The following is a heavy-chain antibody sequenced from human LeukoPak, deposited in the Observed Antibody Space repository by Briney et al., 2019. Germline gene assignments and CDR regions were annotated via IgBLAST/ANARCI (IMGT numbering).Heavy chain of an antibody. CDR2: IYYSGST. J-gene: IGHJ4*02. D-gene: IGHD3-3*01. Sequence: SETLSLTCTVSGGSISSGGYYWSWIRQHPGKGLEWIGYIYYSGSTYYNPSLKSRVTISVDTSKNQFSLKLSSVTAADTAVYYCARGELITIFGVVIIPPPDYWGQGTLVTVSS. CDR1: GGSISSGGYY. CDR3: ARGELITIFGVVIIPPPDY. V-gene: IGHV4-31*03.